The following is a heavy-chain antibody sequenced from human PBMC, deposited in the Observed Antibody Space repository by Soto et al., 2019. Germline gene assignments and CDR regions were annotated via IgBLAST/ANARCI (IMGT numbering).Heavy chain of an antibody. CDR1: GFTFTSSA. CDR3: AAGPLWFGELLYGPHFDY. Sequence: SVKVSCKASGFTFTSSAVQWVRQARGQRLEWIGWIVVGSGNTNYAQKFQERVTITRDMSTSTAYMELSSLRSEDTAVYYCAAGPLWFGELLYGPHFDYWGQGTLVTVSS. D-gene: IGHD3-10*01. CDR2: IVVGSGNT. J-gene: IGHJ4*02. V-gene: IGHV1-58*01.